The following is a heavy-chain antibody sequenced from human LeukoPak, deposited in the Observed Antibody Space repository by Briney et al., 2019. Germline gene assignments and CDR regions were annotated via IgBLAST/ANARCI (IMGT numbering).Heavy chain of an antibody. Sequence: RGSLRLSCAASGFTFSSYGMHWVRQAPGKGLEWVAFIRYDGSNKYYADSVKGRFTISRGNSKNTLYLQMNSLRAEDTAVYYCAKHFEGGSYYGPDYWGQGTLLTVSS. V-gene: IGHV3-30*02. CDR2: IRYDGSNK. D-gene: IGHD1-26*01. CDR1: GFTFSSYG. CDR3: AKHFEGGSYYGPDY. J-gene: IGHJ4*02.